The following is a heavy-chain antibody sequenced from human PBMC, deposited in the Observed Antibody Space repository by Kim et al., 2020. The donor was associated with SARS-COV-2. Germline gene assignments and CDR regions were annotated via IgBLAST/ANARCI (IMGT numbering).Heavy chain of an antibody. CDR2: IYYSGST. CDR1: GGSISSSSYY. Sequence: SETLSLTCTVSGGSISSSSYYWGWIRQPPGKGLEWIGSIYYSGSTYYNPSLKSRVTISVDTSKNQFSLKLSSVTAADTAVYYCARTDYYDSSGPFDYWGQGTLVTVSS. D-gene: IGHD3-22*01. V-gene: IGHV4-39*01. J-gene: IGHJ4*02. CDR3: ARTDYYDSSGPFDY.